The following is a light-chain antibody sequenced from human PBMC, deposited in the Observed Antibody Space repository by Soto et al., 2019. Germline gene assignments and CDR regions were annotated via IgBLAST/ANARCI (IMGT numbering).Light chain of an antibody. J-gene: IGKJ1*01. CDR2: GAS. CDR1: QSLPSTS. Sequence: EIVLTHSPGTLSLSPGEIATLSCRASQSLPSTSLAWYQQKPGQAPRLLIYGASSRATGVPDRFSGSGSGTDFTLTISRLEPEDFAVYYCQQYGSSPRTFGQGTKVDIK. V-gene: IGKV3-20*01. CDR3: QQYGSSPRT.